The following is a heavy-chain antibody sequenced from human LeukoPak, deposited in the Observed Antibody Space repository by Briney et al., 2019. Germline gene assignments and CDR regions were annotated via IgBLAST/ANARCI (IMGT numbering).Heavy chain of an antibody. Sequence: PGGSLRLSWPASGFTFSSYAMHWFRQAPGKGLEWVAVISYDGSNKYYADSVKGRFTISRDNSKNTLYLQKNSLRAEDTAVYYCARDGFGYSYGSTFDYWGQGTLVTVSS. D-gene: IGHD5-18*01. V-gene: IGHV3-30*01. CDR3: ARDGFGYSYGSTFDY. J-gene: IGHJ4*02. CDR2: ISYDGSNK. CDR1: GFTFSSYA.